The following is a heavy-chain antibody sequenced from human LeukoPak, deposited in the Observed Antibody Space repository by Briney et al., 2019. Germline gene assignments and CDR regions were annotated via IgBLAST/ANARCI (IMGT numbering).Heavy chain of an antibody. V-gene: IGHV1-46*01. J-gene: IGHJ4*02. Sequence: ASVKVSCKTSGYTITSYYMHWVRQPPGQGLEWMGIINPSGGSTSYAQKFQGRVTMTRDTSTSTVHMELSSLRSEDTAVYYCARGSSGSTFDYWGQGTLVTVSS. CDR2: INPSGGST. D-gene: IGHD1-26*01. CDR1: GYTITSYY. CDR3: ARGSSGSTFDY.